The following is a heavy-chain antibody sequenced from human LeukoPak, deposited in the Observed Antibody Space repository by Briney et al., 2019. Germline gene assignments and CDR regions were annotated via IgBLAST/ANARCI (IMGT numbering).Heavy chain of an antibody. CDR1: GGSISSSSYY. CDR3: ARQARDAFDI. Sequence: SETLSLTCTVSGGSISSSSYYWGWIRQPPGKGLEWIGSIYYSGSTYYNPSLKSRVTISVDTSKSQFSLKLSSVTAADTAVYYCARQARDAFDIWGQGTMVTVSS. J-gene: IGHJ3*02. V-gene: IGHV4-39*01. CDR2: IYYSGST.